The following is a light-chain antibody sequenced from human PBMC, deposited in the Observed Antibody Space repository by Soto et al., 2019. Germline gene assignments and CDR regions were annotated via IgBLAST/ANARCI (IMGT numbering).Light chain of an antibody. CDR3: QQYGSSPWT. Sequence: EIVLTQSPGTLSLSPGERATLSCRASQSVSSSYLAWYQQKPGQAPRRLIYGASSRATGIPDRFSGSGSGTDFTLTISRLEPEDFAVYYCQQYGSSPWTFGQRTKVEL. CDR1: QSVSSSY. CDR2: GAS. J-gene: IGKJ1*01. V-gene: IGKV3-20*01.